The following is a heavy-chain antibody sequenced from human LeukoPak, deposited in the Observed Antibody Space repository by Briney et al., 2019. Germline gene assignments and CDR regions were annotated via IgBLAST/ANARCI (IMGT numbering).Heavy chain of an antibody. V-gene: IGHV3-23*01. CDR1: GFTFRRYA. CDR3: AKDRVGATLPYYFDY. Sequence: PGGSLRLSCAASGFTFRRYAMSWVRQAPGKGLEWVSAISGSGGSTYYADSVKGRFTISRDNAKNSLYLQMNSLRAEDTAVYNCAKDRVGATLPYYFDYWGQGTLVTVSS. D-gene: IGHD1-26*01. CDR2: ISGSGGST. J-gene: IGHJ4*02.